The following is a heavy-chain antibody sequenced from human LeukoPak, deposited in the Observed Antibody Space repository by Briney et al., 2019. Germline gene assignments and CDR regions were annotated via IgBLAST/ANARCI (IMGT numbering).Heavy chain of an antibody. J-gene: IGHJ6*03. D-gene: IGHD3-16*02. V-gene: IGHV4-59*01. CDR3: ARDSLDYMDV. Sequence: PSETLSLTCTVSGGSISSYYWSWIRQPPGKGLEWIGYIYYSGSTNYNPSLKSRVTISVDTSKNQFSLKLSSVTAADTAVYYCARDSLDYMDVWGKGTTVTVSS. CDR1: GGSISSYY. CDR2: IYYSGST.